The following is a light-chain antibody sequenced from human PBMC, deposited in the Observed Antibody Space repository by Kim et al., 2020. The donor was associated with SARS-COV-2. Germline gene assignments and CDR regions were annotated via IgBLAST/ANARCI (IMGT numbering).Light chain of an antibody. CDR1: ISAIATYNF. V-gene: IGLV2-11*01. CDR2: NVN. J-gene: IGLJ2*01. CDR3: SSFSYRATDVI. Sequence: VTLVCTGSISAIATYNFLAWFQHYPGQVPKSIIFNVNKRPTRVPGRFRGSRSGNTASLTISGLRAEDEDDDYYSSFSYRATDVIFGGGTQLTVL.